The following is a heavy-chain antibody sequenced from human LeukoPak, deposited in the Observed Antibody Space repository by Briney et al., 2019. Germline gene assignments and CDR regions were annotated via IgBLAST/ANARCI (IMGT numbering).Heavy chain of an antibody. CDR3: ARAPGYSGYGFFDY. D-gene: IGHD5-12*01. Sequence: SETLSLTCAVSGGSISSSNWWSWVRQPPGTGLEWIGEIYHSGSTNYNPSLKSRVTISVDKSKNQFSLKLSSVTAADTAVYYCARAPGYSGYGFFDYWGQGTLVTVSS. V-gene: IGHV4-4*02. J-gene: IGHJ4*02. CDR2: IYHSGST. CDR1: GGSISSSNW.